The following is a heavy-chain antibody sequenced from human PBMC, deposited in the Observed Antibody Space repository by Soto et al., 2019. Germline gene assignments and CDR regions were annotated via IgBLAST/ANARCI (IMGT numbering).Heavy chain of an antibody. Sequence: QLQLQESGPGLVKPSETLSLTCTVSGGSISDDYWSWIRQPPGKGLEWIGFMFPSGATNANPSLQSRVTISVDNSENQSSLKMTSMTAADTAVYYCARTGWPGPHFDYWGQGILVTVSS. J-gene: IGHJ4*02. D-gene: IGHD2-15*01. CDR3: ARTGWPGPHFDY. CDR2: MFPSGAT. CDR1: GGSISDDY. V-gene: IGHV4-4*08.